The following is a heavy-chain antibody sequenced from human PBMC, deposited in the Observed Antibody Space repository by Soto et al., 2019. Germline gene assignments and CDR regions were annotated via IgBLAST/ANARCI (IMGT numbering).Heavy chain of an antibody. CDR1: GGSFSGYY. CDR2: INHSGST. J-gene: IGHJ3*02. CDR3: ARKRGVTIFGVVIRPPDDAFET. D-gene: IGHD3-3*01. V-gene: IGHV4-34*01. Sequence: SETLSLTCAVYGGSFSGYYWSWIRQPPGKGLEWIGEINHSGSTNYNPSLKSRVTISVDTSKNQFSLKLSSVTAADTAVYYCARKRGVTIFGVVIRPPDDAFETWGQGTMVTVSS.